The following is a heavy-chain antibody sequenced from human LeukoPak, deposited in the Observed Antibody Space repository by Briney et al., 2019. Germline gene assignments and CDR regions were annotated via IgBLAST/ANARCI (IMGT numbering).Heavy chain of an antibody. CDR3: AREDYGMYHFDY. D-gene: IGHD4-17*01. Sequence: GGSLRLSCAASGFTFRNYAMHWVRQAPGKGLEWVAVISYDGSNKYYADSVKGRFAISRDNSKNTLYLQMNSLRVEDTAVYYCAREDYGMYHFDYWGQGTLVTVSS. CDR1: GFTFRNYA. CDR2: ISYDGSNK. J-gene: IGHJ4*02. V-gene: IGHV3-30*09.